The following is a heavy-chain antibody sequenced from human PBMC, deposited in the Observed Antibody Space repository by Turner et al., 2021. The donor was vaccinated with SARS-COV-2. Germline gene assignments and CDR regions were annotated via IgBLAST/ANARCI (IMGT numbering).Heavy chain of an antibody. Sequence: QVQLQQWGAGLLKPSETLSLTCAVYGGSFSGYYWSWIRQPPGKGLEWIGRIFASGETNYSPYFKSRVTLSIDTSKNQLSLKLTSVTAADTAVYYCAEPGQGYWGQGTLVTVSA. J-gene: IGHJ4*02. CDR1: GGSFSGYY. CDR2: IFASGET. CDR3: AEPGQGY. V-gene: IGHV4-59*10.